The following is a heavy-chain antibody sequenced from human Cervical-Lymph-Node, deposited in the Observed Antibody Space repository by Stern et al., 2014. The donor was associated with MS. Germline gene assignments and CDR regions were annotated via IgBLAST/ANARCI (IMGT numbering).Heavy chain of an antibody. J-gene: IGHJ2*01. V-gene: IGHV1-46*03. CDR1: GYPFTDSY. D-gene: IGHD3-10*01. Sequence: QVQLVQSGAEVKKPGASVKVSCKASGYPFTDSYIHWVLQAPGQGLAWMGAINPSDGSTTYARKFQGRVNMTRDTSTNTVYLYVSTLRFEDTAVYYCAREDYYGSGRGYFDLWGRGTLVSVSS. CDR2: INPSDGST. CDR3: AREDYYGSGRGYFDL.